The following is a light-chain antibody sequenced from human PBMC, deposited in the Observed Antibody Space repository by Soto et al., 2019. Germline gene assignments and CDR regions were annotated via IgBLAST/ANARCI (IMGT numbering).Light chain of an antibody. J-gene: IGLJ3*02. CDR2: YDD. CDR1: SSNIGNNA. Sequence: QPVLTQPTSVSEAPRQRVTISCSGSSSNIGNNAVNWYQQLPGKAPKLLIYYDDLLPSGVSDRFSGSKSGTSASLAISGLQSEDEADYYCAAWDDSLNGPVLGKGTKLTVL. CDR3: AAWDDSLNGPV. V-gene: IGLV1-36*01.